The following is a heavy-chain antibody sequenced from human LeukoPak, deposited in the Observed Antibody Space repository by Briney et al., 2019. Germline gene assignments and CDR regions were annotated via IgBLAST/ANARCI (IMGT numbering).Heavy chain of an antibody. CDR3: ASWDPVGYFDY. CDR2: IYCSGST. D-gene: IGHD1-26*01. Sequence: SETLSLTCTVSGGSVSSGSYYWSWIRQPPGKGLEWIGYIYCSGSTNYNPSLKSRVTISVDTSKNQFSLKLSSVTAADTAVYYCASWDPVGYFDYWGQGTLVTVSS. V-gene: IGHV4-61*01. CDR1: GGSVSSGSYY. J-gene: IGHJ4*02.